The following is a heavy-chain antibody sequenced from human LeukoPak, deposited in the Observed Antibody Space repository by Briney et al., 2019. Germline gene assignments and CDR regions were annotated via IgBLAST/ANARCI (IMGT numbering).Heavy chain of an antibody. V-gene: IGHV1-2*02. CDR2: ITPGGGT. CDR1: GYTFTYYA. Sequence: ASVKVSCKASGYTFTYYAMHWVRQAPGQGLQWMGWITPGGGTNYPQKFQGRVAITWDTSITTAYMDLSRLTSDDTAVYYCARDRYGDGFAHFDYWGQGAWSPSPQ. CDR3: ARDRYGDGFAHFDY. D-gene: IGHD5-24*01. J-gene: IGHJ4*02.